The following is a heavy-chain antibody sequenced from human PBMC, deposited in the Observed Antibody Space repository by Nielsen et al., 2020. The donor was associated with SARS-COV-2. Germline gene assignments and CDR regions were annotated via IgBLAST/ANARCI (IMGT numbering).Heavy chain of an antibody. CDR2: IRSSTSYI. J-gene: IGHJ4*02. CDR1: GGSISSSN. Sequence: ETLSLTCAVSGGSISSSNWWSWVRQPPGKGLEWLSSIRSSTSYIYYADSVKGRFTISRDNAKNSLYLQMNSLRTEDTAVYYCATSGYSSGWIFWGQGTLVTVSS. V-gene: IGHV3-21*01. D-gene: IGHD6-19*01. CDR3: ATSGYSSGWIF.